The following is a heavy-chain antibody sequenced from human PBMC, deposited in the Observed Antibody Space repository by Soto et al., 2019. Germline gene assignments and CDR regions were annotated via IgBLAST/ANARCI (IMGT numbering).Heavy chain of an antibody. V-gene: IGHV4-34*01. CDR2: INHSGST. J-gene: IGHJ6*02. Sequence: SETLSLTCAVYGGSFIGYYWSWIRQPPGKGLEWIGEINHSGSTNYNPSLKSRVTISVDTSKNQFSLKLSSVTAADTAVYYCARGPVYSSGWYGGMDVWGQGTTVTVSS. CDR3: ARGPVYSSGWYGGMDV. D-gene: IGHD6-19*01. CDR1: GGSFIGYY.